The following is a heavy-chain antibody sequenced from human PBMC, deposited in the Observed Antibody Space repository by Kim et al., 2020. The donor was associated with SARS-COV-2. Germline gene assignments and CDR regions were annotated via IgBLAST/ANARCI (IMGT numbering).Heavy chain of an antibody. CDR2: IYYSGST. D-gene: IGHD3-10*01. CDR1: GGSISSYY. J-gene: IGHJ3*02. CDR3: ARVPDRGVIPHAFDI. V-gene: IGHV4-59*01. Sequence: SETLSLTCTVSGGSISSYYWSWIRQPPGKGLEWIGYIYYSGSTNYNPSLKSRVTISVDTSKNQFSLKLSSVTAADTAVYYCARVPDRGVIPHAFDIWGQGTMVTVSS.